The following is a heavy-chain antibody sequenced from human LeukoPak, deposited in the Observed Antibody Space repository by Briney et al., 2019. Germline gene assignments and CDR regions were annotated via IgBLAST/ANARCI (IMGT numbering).Heavy chain of an antibody. J-gene: IGHJ1*01. CDR1: GFTFSSYS. D-gene: IGHD4-17*01. CDR2: ISSSSTI. Sequence: GGSLRLSCAASGFTFSSYSMNWVRQAPGKGLEWVSYISSSSTIYYADSVKGRFTISRDNAKNSLYLQMNSLRAEDTAVYYCAEGTVTKYFQHWGQGTLVTVSS. V-gene: IGHV3-48*01. CDR3: AEGTVTKYFQH.